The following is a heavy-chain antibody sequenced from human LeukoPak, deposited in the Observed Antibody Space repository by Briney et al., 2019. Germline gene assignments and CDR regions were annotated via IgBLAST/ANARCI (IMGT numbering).Heavy chain of an antibody. CDR1: GGSISPYF. Sequence: ETLSLTCTVSGGSISPYFWSWMRQTPGKGLEWIGYISYTGSTNYNPALKSRVTISVDTSKNQFSLQLTSVTAADTAVYYCARDDYRGVTNFDPWGQGTLVTVSS. CDR2: ISYTGST. V-gene: IGHV4-59*01. J-gene: IGHJ5*02. CDR3: ARDDYRGVTNFDP. D-gene: IGHD3-10*01.